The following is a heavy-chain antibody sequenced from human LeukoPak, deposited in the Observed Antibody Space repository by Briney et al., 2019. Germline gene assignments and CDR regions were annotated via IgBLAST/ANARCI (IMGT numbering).Heavy chain of an antibody. Sequence: PSQTLSLTCTVSGGSISSGDYYWSWIRQPPGKGLEWIGYIYYSGSTYYNPSLKSRFTISVDTSKNQFSLKLSSVTAADTAVYYCARSNIVGATSPFDYWGQGTLVTVSS. CDR3: ARSNIVGATSPFDY. D-gene: IGHD1-26*01. CDR1: GGSISSGDYY. J-gene: IGHJ4*02. CDR2: IYYSGST. V-gene: IGHV4-30-4*08.